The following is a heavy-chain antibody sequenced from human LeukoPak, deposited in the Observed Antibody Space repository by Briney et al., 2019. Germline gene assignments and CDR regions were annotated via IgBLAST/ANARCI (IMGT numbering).Heavy chain of an antibody. J-gene: IGHJ6*02. V-gene: IGHV3-7*01. Sequence: GGSLRLSCAASGFTFSSYWMSWVRQAPGKGLEWVANIKQDGSEKYHVDSVKGRFTISRDNAKNSLYLQMNSLRAEDTAVYYCASLYDSSGYSGYYYGMDVWGQGTTVTVSS. CDR1: GFTFSSYW. D-gene: IGHD3-22*01. CDR2: IKQDGSEK. CDR3: ASLYDSSGYSGYYYGMDV.